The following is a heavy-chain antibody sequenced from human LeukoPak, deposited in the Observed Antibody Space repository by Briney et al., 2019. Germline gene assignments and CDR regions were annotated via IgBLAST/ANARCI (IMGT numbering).Heavy chain of an antibody. CDR2: IIPILGIA. Sequence: EASAKVSCKASGGTFSSYTISWVRQAPGQGLEWMGRIIPILGIANYAQKFQGRVTITADKSTSTAYMELSSLRSEDTAVYYCAREAGSYGLYYFDYWGQGTLVTVSS. V-gene: IGHV1-69*04. CDR1: GGTFSSYT. J-gene: IGHJ4*02. D-gene: IGHD5-18*01. CDR3: AREAGSYGLYYFDY.